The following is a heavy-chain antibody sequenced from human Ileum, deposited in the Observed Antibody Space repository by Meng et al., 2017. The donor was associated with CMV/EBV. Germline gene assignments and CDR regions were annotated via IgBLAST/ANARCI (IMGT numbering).Heavy chain of an antibody. CDR3: ARGLGYSSSSRITTHDY. V-gene: IGHV1-2*02. D-gene: IGHD6-6*01. CDR2: SNPNSGGT. CDR1: YTFTGYY. Sequence: YTFTGYYMQWGRQAPGQGRGWMGWSNPNSGGTNYAQKFQGRVTMTRNTSINTAYMELSRLRSDDTAVYYCARGLGYSSSSRITTHDYWGQGTLVTVSS. J-gene: IGHJ4*02.